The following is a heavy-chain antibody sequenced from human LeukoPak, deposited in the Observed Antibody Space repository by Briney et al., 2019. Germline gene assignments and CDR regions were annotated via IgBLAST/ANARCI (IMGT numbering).Heavy chain of an antibody. CDR2: IYYSGST. J-gene: IGHJ4*02. Sequence: SETLSLTCTVSGVSISSSSYYWGWIRQPPGKGLEWIGSIYYSGSTYYNPSLKSRVTISVDTSKNQFSLKLSSVTAADTAVYYCAGHSDSSGYYFDYWGQGTLVTVSS. D-gene: IGHD3-22*01. V-gene: IGHV4-39*01. CDR1: GVSISSSSYY. CDR3: AGHSDSSGYYFDY.